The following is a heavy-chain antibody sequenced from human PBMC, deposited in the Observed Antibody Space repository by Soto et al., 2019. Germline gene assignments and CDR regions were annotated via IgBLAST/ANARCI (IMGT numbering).Heavy chain of an antibody. CDR1: GYTFTSYD. CDR2: MNPNSGNT. CDR3: ARKYSSGWYDFDY. Sequence: ASVRVSCKASGYTFTSYDINWVRQATGQGLEWMGWMNPNSGNTGYAQKFQGRVTMTRNTSISTAYMELSSLRSEDTAVYYCARKYSSGWYDFDYWGQGTLVTVSS. J-gene: IGHJ4*02. D-gene: IGHD6-19*01. V-gene: IGHV1-8*01.